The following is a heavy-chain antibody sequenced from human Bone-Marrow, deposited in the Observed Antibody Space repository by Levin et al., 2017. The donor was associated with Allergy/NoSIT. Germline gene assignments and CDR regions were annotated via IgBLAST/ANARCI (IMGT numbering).Heavy chain of an antibody. J-gene: IGHJ4*02. CDR1: GGSISTSGYY. V-gene: IGHV4-31*03. D-gene: IGHD5-18*01. CDR2: IYYSGST. Sequence: PSETLSLTCSVSGGSISTSGYYWSWIRQHPGKGLECIGYIYYSGSTYYNPSLQSRVTISVDTSNNQFSLKLSSVTAADTAVYYCARVGRGYTYGLQSRFYFDYWGQGTLVSVSS. CDR3: ARVGRGYTYGLQSRFYFDY.